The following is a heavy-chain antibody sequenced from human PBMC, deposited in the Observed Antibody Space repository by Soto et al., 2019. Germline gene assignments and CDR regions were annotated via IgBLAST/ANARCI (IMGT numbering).Heavy chain of an antibody. J-gene: IGHJ5*02. Sequence: QVQLQESGPGLVKPAQTLSLTCTVSGDSGSSAYYHWSWIRQHPGKCLEWIGFITGIPYYNPALRSRVTMSLDMARNQFSLELSSVTAADADVYYCATLIARGSGRGSWGQGTLVTVSS. CDR2: ITGIP. CDR1: GDSGSSAYYH. V-gene: IGHV4-31*03. D-gene: IGHD5-12*01. CDR3: ATLIARGSGRGS.